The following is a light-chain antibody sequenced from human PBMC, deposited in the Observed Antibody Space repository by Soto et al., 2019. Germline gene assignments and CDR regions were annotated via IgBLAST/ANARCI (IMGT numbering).Light chain of an antibody. J-gene: IGLJ1*01. CDR1: SSDVGGYNY. CDR3: SSYTGSSTLYV. Sequence: QSVLTQPASVSGSRGQSITISCTGTSSDVGGYNYVSWYQQHPGKAPKLMIYEVSNRPSGVSNRFSGSKSGNTASLTISGLQAEDEADYYCSSYTGSSTLYVFATGTKVTVL. V-gene: IGLV2-14*01. CDR2: EVS.